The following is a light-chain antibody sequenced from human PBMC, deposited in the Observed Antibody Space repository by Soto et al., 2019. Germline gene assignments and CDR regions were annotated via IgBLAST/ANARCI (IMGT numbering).Light chain of an antibody. CDR2: TAS. CDR3: QQSYTTPFT. V-gene: IGKV1-39*01. J-gene: IGKJ3*01. CDR1: QGISSY. Sequence: DIPMTQSPSSLSASVGDRVTITCRASQGISSYLNWYQQKPGKAPKLLIYTASSLQSGVPSRFSGSGSGTDFTLTISSLQPEDFATYFCQQSYTTPFTFGPGTKVDI.